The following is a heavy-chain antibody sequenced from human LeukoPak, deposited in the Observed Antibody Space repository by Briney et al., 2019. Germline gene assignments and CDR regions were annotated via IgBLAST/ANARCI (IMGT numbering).Heavy chain of an antibody. V-gene: IGHV3-15*01. J-gene: IGHJ6*02. CDR3: TTVPPTYYYGSGSYYAGMDV. Sequence: GGSLRLSCAASGFTFSSYSMNWVRQAPGKGLEWVGRIKSKTDGGTTDYAAPVKGRFTISRDDSKNTLYLQMNSLKTEDTAVYYCTTVPPTYYYGSGSYYAGMDVWGQGTTVTVSS. CDR2: IKSKTDGGTT. D-gene: IGHD3-10*01. CDR1: GFTFSSYS.